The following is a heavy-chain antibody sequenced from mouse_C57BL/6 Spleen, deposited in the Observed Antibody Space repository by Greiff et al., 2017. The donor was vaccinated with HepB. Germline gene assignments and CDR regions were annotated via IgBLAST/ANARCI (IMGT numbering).Heavy chain of an antibody. D-gene: IGHD1-1*01. V-gene: IGHV1-15*01. Sequence: QVQLKQSGAELVRPGASVTLSCKASGYTFTDYEMHWVKQTPVHGLEWIGAIDPETGGTAYNQKFKGKAILTADKSSSTAYMELRSLTSEDSAVYYCTRIVANYYAMDYWGQGTSVTVSS. J-gene: IGHJ4*01. CDR1: GYTFTDYE. CDR3: TRIVANYYAMDY. CDR2: IDPETGGT.